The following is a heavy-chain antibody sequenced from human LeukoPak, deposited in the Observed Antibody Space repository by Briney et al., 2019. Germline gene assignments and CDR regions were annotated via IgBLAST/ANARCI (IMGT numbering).Heavy chain of an antibody. J-gene: IGHJ4*02. CDR3: ARDPSGSDFWSGYSFDY. V-gene: IGHV3-21*01. Sequence: GGSLRLSCAASGFTFSSYSMNWVRQAPGKGLEWVSSISSSSSYIYYADSVKGRFTISRDNAKNSLYLQVNSLRAEDTAVYYCARDPSGSDFWSGYSFDYWGQGTLVTVSS. CDR2: ISSSSSYI. D-gene: IGHD3-3*01. CDR1: GFTFSSYS.